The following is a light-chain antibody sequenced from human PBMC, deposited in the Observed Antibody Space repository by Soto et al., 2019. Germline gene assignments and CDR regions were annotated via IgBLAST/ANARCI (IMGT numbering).Light chain of an antibody. CDR2: KAS. J-gene: IGKJ3*01. CDR1: QSISSW. V-gene: IGKV1-5*03. Sequence: DIQMTQSPSTLSASVGDRVTITCRASQSISSWLAWYQQKPGKAPKLLIYKASSLESGVPSRFSGSGSGTEFTLTISSLQPDDFATYYCQQYNSYPLFGPGTKVEI. CDR3: QQYNSYPL.